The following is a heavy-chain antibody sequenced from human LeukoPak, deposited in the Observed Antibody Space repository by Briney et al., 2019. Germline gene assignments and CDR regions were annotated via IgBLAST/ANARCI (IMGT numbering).Heavy chain of an antibody. Sequence: HTGGSLRLSCAASGCTFKTYGMTLVRQAPGKGLEWVAGISGSGGTTHYSDSVKGRCTISRDNSKNTLSLQINSLRAEDTAVYYCAQIHDHGDYVAFWGQGALVTVSS. D-gene: IGHD1-1*01. V-gene: IGHV3-23*01. CDR2: ISGSGGTT. CDR3: AQIHDHGDYVAF. J-gene: IGHJ4*02. CDR1: GCTFKTYG.